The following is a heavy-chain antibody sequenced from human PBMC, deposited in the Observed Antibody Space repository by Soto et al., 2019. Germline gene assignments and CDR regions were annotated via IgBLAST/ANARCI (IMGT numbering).Heavy chain of an antibody. J-gene: IGHJ6*02. D-gene: IGHD1-26*01. CDR3: ARDQVGATTRYYYGMDV. CDR2: ISAYNGNT. V-gene: IGHV1-18*01. Sequence: ASVKVSCKASGYTFTSYGISWVRQAPGQGLEWMGWISAYNGNTNYAQKLQGRVTMTTGTSTSTAYMELRSLRSDDTAVYYCARDQVGATTRYYYGMDVWGQGTTVTVSS. CDR1: GYTFTSYG.